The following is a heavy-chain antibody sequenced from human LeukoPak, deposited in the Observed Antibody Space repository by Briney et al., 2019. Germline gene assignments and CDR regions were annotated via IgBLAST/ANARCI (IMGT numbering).Heavy chain of an antibody. CDR3: ARDLGYSSGNFDY. Sequence: ASVKVSCKASGYTFTGYYMHWVRQAPGQGLEWMGRINPNSGGTNYAQKFQGRVTMTRDTSISTAYMELSRLRSDDTAVYYCARDLGYSSGNFDYWGQGTLVTVSS. V-gene: IGHV1-2*06. CDR1: GYTFTGYY. CDR2: INPNSGGT. D-gene: IGHD6-19*01. J-gene: IGHJ4*02.